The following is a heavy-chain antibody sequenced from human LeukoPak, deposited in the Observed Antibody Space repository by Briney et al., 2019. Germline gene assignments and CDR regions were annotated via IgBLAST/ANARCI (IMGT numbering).Heavy chain of an antibody. CDR2: INPSGGST. V-gene: IGHV1-46*01. CDR3: ARDGYYYDSSGYEHYYYYYMDV. Sequence: ASVKVSCKASGYTFTSYYMHWVRQAPGQGLEWMGIINPSGGSTSYAQKFQGRVTMTRDTSTSTVYMELSSLRSEDTAVYYCARDGYYYDSSGYEHYYYYYMDVWGKGTTVTVSS. J-gene: IGHJ6*03. D-gene: IGHD3-22*01. CDR1: GYTFTSYY.